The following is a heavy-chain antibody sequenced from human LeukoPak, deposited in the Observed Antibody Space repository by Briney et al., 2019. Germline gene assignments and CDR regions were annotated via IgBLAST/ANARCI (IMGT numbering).Heavy chain of an antibody. Sequence: GGSLRLSCAVSGFTFSSYWMSWVRQAPGKGLEWVANIKQDGSEKYYVDPVKGRFTISRDNAKNSLYLQMNSLRVEDTAVYYCARINTVRGPYWGNYFDYWGQGTLVTVSS. CDR1: GFTFSSYW. V-gene: IGHV3-7*01. J-gene: IGHJ4*02. CDR3: ARINTVRGPYWGNYFDY. D-gene: IGHD3-10*01. CDR2: IKQDGSEK.